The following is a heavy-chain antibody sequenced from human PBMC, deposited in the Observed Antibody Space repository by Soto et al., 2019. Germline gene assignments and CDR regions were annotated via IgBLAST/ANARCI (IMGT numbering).Heavy chain of an antibody. V-gene: IGHV5-51*01. D-gene: IGHD3-16*01. CDR1: GFSFTSYW. CDR2: IYPGNSDT. J-gene: IGHJ6*02. CDR3: ARRLGYGYKSTWAEMDI. Sequence: GESLKISCTSSGFSFTSYWIAWVRQLPGKGLEWVGIIYPGNSDTLYGPSFQGQVTISADRSMNTAYLQWSGLRASDTATYYCARRLGYGYKSTWAEMDIWGLGTTVTVSS.